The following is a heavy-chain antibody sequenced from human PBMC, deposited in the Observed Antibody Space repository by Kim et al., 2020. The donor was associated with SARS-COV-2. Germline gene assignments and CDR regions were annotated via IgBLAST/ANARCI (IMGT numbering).Heavy chain of an antibody. Sequence: SVKVSCKASGGTFSSYAISWVRQAPGQGLEWMGRIIPIFGIANYAQKFQGRVTITADKSTSTAYMELSSLRSEDTAVYYCARDHGDYHFDYWGQGTLVTVSS. CDR3: ARDHGDYHFDY. CDR1: GGTFSSYA. CDR2: IIPIFGIA. D-gene: IGHD4-17*01. J-gene: IGHJ4*02. V-gene: IGHV1-69*04.